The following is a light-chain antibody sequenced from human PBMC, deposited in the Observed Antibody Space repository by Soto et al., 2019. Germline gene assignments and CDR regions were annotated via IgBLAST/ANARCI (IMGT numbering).Light chain of an antibody. CDR3: QQYGSSRRWT. V-gene: IGKV3-20*01. Sequence: ELVLKTSQGTMSFAPVYSSPISLISLQSLSSSQLAWYQQKPGQAHRLLIHDASSRATGISDRFTGSGSGTDFTLTITTLQPEDFAVYYCQQYGSSRRWTVGKGTKVDIK. J-gene: IGKJ1*01. CDR2: DAS. CDR1: QSLSSSQ.